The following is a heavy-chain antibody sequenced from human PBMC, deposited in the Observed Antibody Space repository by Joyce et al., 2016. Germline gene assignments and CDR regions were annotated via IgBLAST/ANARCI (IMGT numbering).Heavy chain of an antibody. Sequence: QVQLLESGGGVVQPGTSLRLSCEASGFPFGHYAMHWVRQAPGKGLEWVAVTWSDVSTKISADSVKGRFAVSKDNSQNKLFLQMNSLRDEDTAVYYCTRCRTPTTRPPDYWGPGTLVTVSS. D-gene: IGHD6-6*01. CDR2: TWSDVSTK. CDR3: TRCRTPTTRPPDY. J-gene: IGHJ4*02. V-gene: IGHV3-33*01. CDR1: GFPFGHYA.